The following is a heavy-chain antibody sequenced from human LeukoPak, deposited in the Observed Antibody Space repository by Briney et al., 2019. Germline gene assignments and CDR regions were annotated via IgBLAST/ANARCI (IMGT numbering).Heavy chain of an antibody. CDR2: IYYSGST. Sequence: SETLSLTCTVSGGSISSYYWSWIRQPPGKGLEWIGYIYYSGSTNYNPSLKSRVTISVDTSKNQFSLKLSSVTAADTAVYYCARETMVVRAFDIWGQGTMVTVSS. CDR3: ARETMVVRAFDI. J-gene: IGHJ3*02. D-gene: IGHD4/OR15-4a*01. V-gene: IGHV4-59*01. CDR1: GGSISSYY.